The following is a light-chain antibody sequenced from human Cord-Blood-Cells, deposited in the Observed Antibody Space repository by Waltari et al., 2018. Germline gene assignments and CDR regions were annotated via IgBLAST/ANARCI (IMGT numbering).Light chain of an antibody. CDR1: QSVSSY. V-gene: IGKV3-11*01. Sequence: EIVLTQSPATLSLSPGERANLSCRASQSVSSYLAWYQQKPGQAPRLLIYDASNRATGIPARFSGSGSGTDFTLTISSLEPEDFAVYYCQQRSNWPRALTFGGGTKVEIK. CDR2: DAS. CDR3: QQRSNWPRALT. J-gene: IGKJ4*01.